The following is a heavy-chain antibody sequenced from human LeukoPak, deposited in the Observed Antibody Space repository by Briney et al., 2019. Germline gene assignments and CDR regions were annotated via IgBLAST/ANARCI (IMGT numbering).Heavy chain of an antibody. CDR1: GFTFSTYT. V-gene: IGHV3-23*01. D-gene: IGHD3-22*01. CDR3: AKGLGLGYYYFDY. Sequence: GGSLRLSCAASGFTFSTYTMNWVRQAPGKGLEWVSAISGSGGSTYYADSVKGRFTISRDNSKNTLYLQMNSLRAEDTAVYYCAKGLGLGYYYFDYWGQGTLVTVSS. CDR2: ISGSGGST. J-gene: IGHJ4*02.